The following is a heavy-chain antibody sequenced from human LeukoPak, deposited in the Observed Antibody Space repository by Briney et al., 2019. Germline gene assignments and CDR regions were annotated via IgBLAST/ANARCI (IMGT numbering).Heavy chain of an antibody. D-gene: IGHD4/OR15-4a*01. V-gene: IGHV1-2*02. CDR1: GYTFTGYY. CDR2: INPNSGGT. J-gene: IGHJ4*02. CDR3: ARSFLTTSDNSYFDY. Sequence: ASVKVSCKASGYTFTGYYMHWVRQAPGQGLEWMGWINPNSGGTNYAQKFQGRVTMTRDTSISTAYMELSRLRSDDTAVYYCARSFLTTSDNSYFDYWGQGTLVTVSS.